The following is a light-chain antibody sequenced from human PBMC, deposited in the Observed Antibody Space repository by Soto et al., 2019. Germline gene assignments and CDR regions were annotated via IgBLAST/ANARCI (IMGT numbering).Light chain of an antibody. CDR3: QPYNNWPPWT. Sequence: EIVMTQSPATLSVSPGERATLSCRASQSVSNNLAWYQQTPGQTPRLLIYGASTSATGIPARFSGSGSVTEFTLTISSLQSEDLAVYYGQPYNNWPPWTFGQGTKVEIK. CDR2: GAS. J-gene: IGKJ1*01. V-gene: IGKV3-15*01. CDR1: QSVSNN.